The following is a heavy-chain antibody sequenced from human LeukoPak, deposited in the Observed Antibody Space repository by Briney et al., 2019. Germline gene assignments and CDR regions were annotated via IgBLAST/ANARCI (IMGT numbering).Heavy chain of an antibody. CDR1: GFTFSSYE. CDR3: ARVLSGWASRVDY. J-gene: IGHJ4*02. V-gene: IGHV3-48*03. CDR2: ISSSGSTI. D-gene: IGHD6-19*01. Sequence: GWSLRLSCAASGFTFSSYEMNWVRQAPGKGLEWVSYISSSGSTIYYADSVKGRFTISRDNAKNSLYLQMNSLRAEDTAVYYCARVLSGWASRVDYWGQGTLVTVSS.